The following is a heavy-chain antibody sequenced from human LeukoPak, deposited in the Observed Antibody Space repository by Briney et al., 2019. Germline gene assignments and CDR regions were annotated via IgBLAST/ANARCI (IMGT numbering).Heavy chain of an antibody. D-gene: IGHD3-16*02. V-gene: IGHV1-2*02. CDR2: INPTRAGT. Sequence: ASVKVSCKASGYTFTAYYMRWVRQAPGQGLEWMGGINPTRAGTKYAQKFQDRVTLTRDTSINTAFMGLSRLRSDDTAVYYCARGNDNIWGSYPSGFWGQGTLVTVSS. CDR3: ARGNDNIWGSYPSGF. CDR1: GYTFTAYY. J-gene: IGHJ4*02.